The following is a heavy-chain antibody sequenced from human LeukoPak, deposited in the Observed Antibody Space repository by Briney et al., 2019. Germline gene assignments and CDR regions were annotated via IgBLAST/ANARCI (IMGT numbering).Heavy chain of an antibody. CDR2: ISWDGGST. V-gene: IGHV3-43*01. CDR3: AKDTGVGYCNGCLFDY. Sequence: GGSLRLSCAASGFTFDDYAMHWVRQAPGKGLEWVSLISWDGGSTYYADSVKGRFTISRDNSKNSLYLQMNSLRTEDTALYYCAKDTGVGYCNGCLFDYWGQGTLVTVSS. D-gene: IGHD2-15*01. J-gene: IGHJ4*02. CDR1: GFTFDDYA.